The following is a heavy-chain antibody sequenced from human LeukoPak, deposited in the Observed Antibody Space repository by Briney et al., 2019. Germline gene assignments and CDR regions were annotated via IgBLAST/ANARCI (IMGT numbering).Heavy chain of an antibody. D-gene: IGHD6-13*01. V-gene: IGHV3-9*01. Sequence: GRSLRLSCAASGFTFDDYAMHWVRQAPGKGLEWVSGISWNSGSIGYADSVKGRFTISRDNAKNSLYLQMNSLRAEDTALYYCAKGMGSSTPSPFDYWGQGTLVTVSS. J-gene: IGHJ4*02. CDR2: ISWNSGSI. CDR1: GFTFDDYA. CDR3: AKGMGSSTPSPFDY.